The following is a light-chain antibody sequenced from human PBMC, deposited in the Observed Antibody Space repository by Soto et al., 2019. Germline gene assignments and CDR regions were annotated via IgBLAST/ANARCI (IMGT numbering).Light chain of an antibody. J-gene: IGLJ1*01. Sequence: QSVLTQPASVSGSPGQSITISCTGTSSDVGAYDYVSWYQQHPGKDPKLMIYEVINRPSGVSNRSSGSKSGNTASLTISGLQAEDEADYYCCSYRSSAPLVVFGSGTKVTVL. CDR3: CSYRSSAPLVV. CDR2: EVI. CDR1: SSDVGAYDY. V-gene: IGLV2-14*01.